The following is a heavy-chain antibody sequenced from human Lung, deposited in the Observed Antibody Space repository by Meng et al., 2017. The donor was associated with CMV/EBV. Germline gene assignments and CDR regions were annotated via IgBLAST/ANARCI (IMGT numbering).Heavy chain of an antibody. CDR3: ARTNYGDYNWFDP. V-gene: IGHV4-31*03. Sequence: QVDLQESGPGLVRPSQTLSLTCTVSGGSISSGCFYWSWIRQHPGKGLEWIGYIYYSGSTYYNPSLRSRVAISIDTSKNQFSLKLTSVTAADTAVYFCARTNYGDYNWFDPWGQGTLVTVSS. CDR1: GGSISSGCFY. D-gene: IGHD4-17*01. J-gene: IGHJ5*02. CDR2: IYYSGST.